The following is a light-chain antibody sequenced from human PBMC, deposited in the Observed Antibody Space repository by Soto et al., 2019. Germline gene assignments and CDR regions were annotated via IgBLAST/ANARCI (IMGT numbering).Light chain of an antibody. CDR1: SDDIGAYDY. V-gene: IGLV2-14*01. CDR3: SSRGSWDTLEV. J-gene: IGLJ1*01. Sequence: QSVLTQPSSVSASPGQSISISCTGTSDDIGAYDYVSWYQQHPGKAPKLILYAVSNRPSGVSTRFSGSKSGNTASLTISGVQADYDPDYYGSSRGSWDTLEVFGTGTKFTVL. CDR2: AVS.